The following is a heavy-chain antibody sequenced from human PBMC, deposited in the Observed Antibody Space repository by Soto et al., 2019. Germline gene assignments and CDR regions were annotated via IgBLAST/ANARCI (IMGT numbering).Heavy chain of an antibody. CDR3: ARDQGTAMVTPIDY. J-gene: IGHJ4*02. CDR1: GFTFSSYG. Sequence: SLRLSCAASGFTFSSYGMHWVRQAPGKGLEWVAVIWYDGSNKYYADSVKGRFTISRDNSKNTLYLQMNSLRAEDTAVYYCARDQGTAMVTPIDYWGQGTLVTVSS. D-gene: IGHD5-18*01. V-gene: IGHV3-33*01. CDR2: IWYDGSNK.